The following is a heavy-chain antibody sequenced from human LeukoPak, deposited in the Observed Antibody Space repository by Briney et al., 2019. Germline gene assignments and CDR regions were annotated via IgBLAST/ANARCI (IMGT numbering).Heavy chain of an antibody. V-gene: IGHV1-18*01. CDR3: ARVRPEVGATFYYYYYMDV. CDR1: GYTFTSYG. Sequence: GASVKVSCKASGYTFTSYGISWVRQAPGQGLEWMGWISAYNGNTNYAQKLQGRVTMTTDTSTSTAYMELSSLRSEDTAVYYCARVRPEVGATFYYYYYMDVWGKGTTVTVSS. J-gene: IGHJ6*03. D-gene: IGHD1-26*01. CDR2: ISAYNGNT.